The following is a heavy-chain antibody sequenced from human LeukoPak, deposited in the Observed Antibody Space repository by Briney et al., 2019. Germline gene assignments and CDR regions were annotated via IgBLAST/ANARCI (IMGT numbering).Heavy chain of an antibody. CDR3: ARGGEDYDILTGYPERAFDI. Sequence: NPSETLSLTCTVSGGSISSGGYYWSWIRQHPGKGLEWIGYIYYSGSPYYNPSLKSRVTISVDTSKNQFSLKLSSVTAADTAVYYCARGGEDYDILTGYPERAFDIWGQGTMVTVSS. CDR2: IYYSGSP. CDR1: GGSISSGGYY. V-gene: IGHV4-31*03. D-gene: IGHD3-9*01. J-gene: IGHJ3*02.